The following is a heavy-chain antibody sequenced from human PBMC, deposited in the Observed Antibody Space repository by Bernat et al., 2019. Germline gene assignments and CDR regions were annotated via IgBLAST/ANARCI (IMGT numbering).Heavy chain of an antibody. CDR3: AKDRAYGDYEGFLAY. CDR1: GFTFSSYG. Sequence: QVQLVESGGGVVQPGRSLRLSCAASGFTFSSYGMHWVRQAPGKGLEWVAGISYDGSNKYYADSVKGRFTISRDNSKNTLYLQMNSLRAEDTAVYYCAKDRAYGDYEGFLAYWGQGTLVTVSS. V-gene: IGHV3-30*18. J-gene: IGHJ4*02. CDR2: ISYDGSNK. D-gene: IGHD4-17*01.